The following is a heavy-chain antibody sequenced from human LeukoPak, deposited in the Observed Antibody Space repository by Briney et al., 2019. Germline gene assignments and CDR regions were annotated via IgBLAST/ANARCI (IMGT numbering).Heavy chain of an antibody. CDR3: ARHLTWLAATGPG. Sequence: GGSLRLSCAASGFTFSSYAMSWVRQAPGKGLEWVSGISASGTGTYYADFVKGRSTISRDNSKNTLYLQVNSLRAEDTALYYCARHLTWLAATGPGWGQGTLVTVSS. V-gene: IGHV3-23*01. CDR2: ISASGTGT. CDR1: GFTFSSYA. J-gene: IGHJ4*02. D-gene: IGHD1-26*01.